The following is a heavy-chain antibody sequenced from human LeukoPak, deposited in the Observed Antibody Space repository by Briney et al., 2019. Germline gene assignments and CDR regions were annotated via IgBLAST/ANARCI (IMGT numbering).Heavy chain of an antibody. D-gene: IGHD2-2*02. V-gene: IGHV1-3*01. CDR1: GYTFTSYA. J-gene: IGHJ6*03. CDR3: ARVRQYQLLYQGAYYYYMDV. Sequence: ASVKVSCKASGYTFTSYAMHWVRQAPGQRLEWMGWINAGNGNTKYSQKFQGRVTITRDTSASTAYMELSSLRSEDTAVYYCARVRQYQLLYQGAYYYYMDVWGKGTTVTVSS. CDR2: INAGNGNT.